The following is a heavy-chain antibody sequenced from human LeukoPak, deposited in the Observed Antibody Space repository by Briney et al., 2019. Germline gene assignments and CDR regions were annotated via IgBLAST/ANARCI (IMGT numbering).Heavy chain of an antibody. D-gene: IGHD3-22*01. V-gene: IGHV4-59*01. CDR3: ARCDSSGYYPISYWYFDL. Sequence: SETLSLTCTVSGGSISSYYWSWIRQPPGKGLEWIGYIYYSGSTNYNPSLKSRVTISVDTSKNQFSLKLSSVTAADTAVYYCARCDSSGYYPISYWYFDLWGRGTLVTVSS. J-gene: IGHJ2*01. CDR1: GGSISSYY. CDR2: IYYSGST.